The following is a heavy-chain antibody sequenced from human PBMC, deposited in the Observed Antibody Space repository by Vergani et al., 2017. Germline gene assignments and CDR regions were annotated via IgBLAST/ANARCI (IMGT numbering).Heavy chain of an antibody. J-gene: IGHJ4*02. D-gene: IGHD4-23*01. CDR3: AKPLWVGLRGNSATLFDY. Sequence: EVQLLESGGGLVQPGGSLRLSCAASGFTFSSYAMSWVRQAPGKGLEWVSAISGSGGSTYYADSVKGRFTISRDNSKNTLYLQMNSLRAEDTAVYYCAKPLWVGLRGNSATLFDYWGQGTLVTVSS. CDR2: ISGSGGST. V-gene: IGHV3-23*01. CDR1: GFTFSSYA.